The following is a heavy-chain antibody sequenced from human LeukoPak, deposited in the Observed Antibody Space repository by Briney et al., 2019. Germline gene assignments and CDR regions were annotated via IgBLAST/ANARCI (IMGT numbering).Heavy chain of an antibody. CDR3: ARGPYSYGSSGAFDI. J-gene: IGHJ3*02. Sequence: PSETLSLTCTVSGDSISSGDYYWSWIRQPAGKGLEWIGRISSSGSTNYKPSLKSRVTISVDTSKNQFSLKLSSVTAADTAVYFCARGPYSYGSSGAFDIWGQGTMVTVSS. D-gene: IGHD3-22*01. CDR1: GDSISSGDYY. CDR2: ISSSGST. V-gene: IGHV4-61*02.